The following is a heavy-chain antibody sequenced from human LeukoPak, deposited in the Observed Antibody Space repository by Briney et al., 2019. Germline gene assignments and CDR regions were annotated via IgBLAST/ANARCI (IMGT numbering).Heavy chain of an antibody. J-gene: IGHJ6*02. CDR1: GESFSGYY. CDR3: ARDEEAYGDYVSDYYYGMDV. CDR2: INHSGSS. Sequence: KSSETLSLTCAVYGESFSGYYWSWIRQPPGKGLEWIGEINHSGSSNYNPSLKSRVTLSVDTSKNQFSLRLSSVTAADTAVYYCARDEEAYGDYVSDYYYGMDVWGQGTTVTVSS. D-gene: IGHD4-17*01. V-gene: IGHV4-34*01.